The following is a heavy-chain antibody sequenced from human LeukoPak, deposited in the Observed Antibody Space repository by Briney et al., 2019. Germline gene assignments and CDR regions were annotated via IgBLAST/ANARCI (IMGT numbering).Heavy chain of an antibody. D-gene: IGHD3-10*01. CDR2: IRSSSTTI. CDR1: GFTFSNYS. J-gene: IGHJ4*02. Sequence: GGSLRLSCEASGFTFSNYSMNWVRQAPGKGLEWVSYIRSSSTTIYYADSVKGRFTISRDNAKNSLYLQMNSLRAEDTAVYYCAKGAMVRGVLDYWGQGTLVTVSS. CDR3: AKGAMVRGVLDY. V-gene: IGHV3-48*01.